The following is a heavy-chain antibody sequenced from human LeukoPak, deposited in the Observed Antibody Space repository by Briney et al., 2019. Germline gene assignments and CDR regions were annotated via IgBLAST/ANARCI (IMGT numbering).Heavy chain of an antibody. CDR1: GGSISSYY. CDR3: AREGPNPDY. CDR2: IYYSGST. V-gene: IGHV4-59*12. Sequence: SETLSLTCTVSGGSISSYYWSWIRQPPGKGLEWIGYIYYSGSTNYNPSLKSRVTISVDTSKNQFSLKLSSVTAADTAVYYCAREGPNPDYWGQGTLVTVSS. J-gene: IGHJ4*02. D-gene: IGHD1-14*01.